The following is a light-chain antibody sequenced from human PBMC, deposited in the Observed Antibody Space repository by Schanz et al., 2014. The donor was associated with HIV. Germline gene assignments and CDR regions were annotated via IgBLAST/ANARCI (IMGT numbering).Light chain of an antibody. CDR1: QSVGSNY. J-gene: IGKJ2*01. V-gene: IGKV3-20*01. CDR3: QQSYSATPYT. CDR2: SAS. Sequence: EIVLTQSPGTLSLSPGERATLSCRASQSVGSNYLAWYQQKPGQSPRLLIYSASSRATGIPDRFSGSGSGTHFTLTITGLQFEDFATYYCQQSYSATPYTFGQGTKVEIK.